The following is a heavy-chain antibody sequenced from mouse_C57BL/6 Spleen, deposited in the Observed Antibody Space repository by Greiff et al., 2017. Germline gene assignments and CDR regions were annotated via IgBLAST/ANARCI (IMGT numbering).Heavy chain of an antibody. V-gene: IGHV5-6*01. CDR2: ISSGGSYT. D-gene: IGHD2-5*01. J-gene: IGHJ2*01. Sequence: EVQVVESGGDLVKPGGSLKLSCAASGFTFSSYGMSWVRQTPDKRLEWVATISSGGSYTYYPDSVKGRFTISRDNAKNTLYLQMSSLKSEDTAMYYCARPSNMYYFDYWGQGTTLTVSS. CDR1: GFTFSSYG. CDR3: ARPSNMYYFDY.